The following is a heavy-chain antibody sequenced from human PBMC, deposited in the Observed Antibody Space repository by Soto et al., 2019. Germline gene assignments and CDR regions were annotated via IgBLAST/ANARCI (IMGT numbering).Heavy chain of an antibody. Sequence: GGSLRLSCAASGFTFSSNWMNWVRQAPGKGLEWVATIKPDGSEQDYVESVKGRFTISRDNAKNSVHLQMNSLRAEDTAVYYCAKDAGSGSYRRWNAFDIWGQGTMVTVSS. J-gene: IGHJ3*02. CDR3: AKDAGSGSYRRWNAFDI. V-gene: IGHV3-7*01. CDR1: GFTFSSNW. CDR2: IKPDGSEQ. D-gene: IGHD1-26*01.